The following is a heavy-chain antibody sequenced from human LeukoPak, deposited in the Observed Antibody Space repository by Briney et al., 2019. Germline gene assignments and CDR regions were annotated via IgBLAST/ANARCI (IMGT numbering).Heavy chain of an antibody. CDR1: GGSISSYY. CDR3: ARVSWDYDSSGSERAWFDP. J-gene: IGHJ5*02. V-gene: IGHV4-4*07. CDR2: IYTSGST. D-gene: IGHD3-22*01. Sequence: PSETLSLTCTVSGGSISSYYWSWIRQPAGKGLEWIGRIYTSGSTNYNPSLKSRVTMSVDTSKNQFSLKLSSVTAADTAVYYCARVSWDYDSSGSERAWFDPWGQGTLVTVSS.